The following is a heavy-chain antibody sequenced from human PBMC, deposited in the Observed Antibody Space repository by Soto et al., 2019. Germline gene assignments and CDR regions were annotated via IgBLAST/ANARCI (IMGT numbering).Heavy chain of an antibody. Sequence: QVQLVQSGAEVKKPGASVKVSCKASGYTLTNYGFSWVRQAPGQGLEWMGWISAYNGNTNYAQNLQGRVTMTTDTSTSTVYMELRSLRSDDTAVYYFASCTSVGFPFDSWVQGTLVTVSS. J-gene: IGHJ4*02. CDR3: ASCTSVGFPFDS. CDR1: GYTLTNYG. D-gene: IGHD2-21*01. V-gene: IGHV1-18*01. CDR2: ISAYNGNT.